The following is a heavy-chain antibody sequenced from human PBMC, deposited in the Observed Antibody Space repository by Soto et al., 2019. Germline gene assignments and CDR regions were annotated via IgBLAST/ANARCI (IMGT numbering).Heavy chain of an antibody. D-gene: IGHD3-16*01. V-gene: IGHV3-23*01. CDR1: GFTFSSFV. CDR3: VKDVGYGFILYDF. J-gene: IGHJ4*02. CDR2: VNGGGDST. Sequence: GGSLRLSCTASGFTFSSFVMTWVRQAPGKGLEWVSTVNGGGDSTHYADSVKGRFSIFRDNSKNTVYLQMNSLRAEDSAIYYCVKDVGYGFILYDFWGQGTLVTVSS.